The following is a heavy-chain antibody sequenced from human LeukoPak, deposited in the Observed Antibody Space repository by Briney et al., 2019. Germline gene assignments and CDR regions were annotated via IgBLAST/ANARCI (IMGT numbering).Heavy chain of an antibody. CDR1: GGSINSNSYY. D-gene: IGHD2-2*01. V-gene: IGHV4-39*01. CDR3: ASPFSEYQLKDY. CDR2: TYYTGSP. Sequence: KPSETLSLTCTVSGGSINSNSYYWDWIRQPPGKGLEWIGTTYYTGSPNYNPSLKSRVTISVDTSKNQFSLRLNSVTAADTAVYYCASPFSEYQLKDYWGQGTLVPSPQ. J-gene: IGHJ4*02.